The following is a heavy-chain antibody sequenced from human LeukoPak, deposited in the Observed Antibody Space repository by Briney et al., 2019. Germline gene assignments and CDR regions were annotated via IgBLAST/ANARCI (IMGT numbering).Heavy chain of an antibody. CDR2: ISGSSSYI. V-gene: IGHV3-21*04. Sequence: PGGSLRLSCAASGFTFSSYSMNWVRQAPGKGLEWVSSISGSSSYIYYADSVKGRFTISRDNAKNSLYLQMNSLRAEDTALYYCARAGATHYYGSRFDPWGQGTLVTVSS. J-gene: IGHJ5*02. CDR3: ARAGATHYYGSRFDP. CDR1: GFTFSSYS. D-gene: IGHD3-10*01.